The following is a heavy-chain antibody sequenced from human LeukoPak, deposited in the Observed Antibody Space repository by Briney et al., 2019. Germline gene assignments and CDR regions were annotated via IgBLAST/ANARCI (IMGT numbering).Heavy chain of an antibody. CDR3: ARDYGGSSPFDY. J-gene: IGHJ4*02. Sequence: GGSLRLSCAASGFTFSNYEMHWVRQAPGKGLEWVSYISSSGSDIYYADSVRGRFTISRDNAKNSLYLHMNSLRAEDTAVYYCARDYGGSSPFDYWGQGTLVTVSS. D-gene: IGHD4-23*01. CDR2: ISSSGSDI. V-gene: IGHV3-48*03. CDR1: GFTFSNYE.